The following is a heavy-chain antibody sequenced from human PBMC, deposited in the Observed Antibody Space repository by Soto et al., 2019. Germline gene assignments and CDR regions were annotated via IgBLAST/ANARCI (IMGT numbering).Heavy chain of an antibody. CDR2: IYYSGST. V-gene: IGHV4-59*01. CDR1: GGSISSYY. D-gene: IGHD3-22*01. CDR3: ASLTYYYESSGYSPDGYYCRNG. Sequence: PSETLSLTCTVSGGSISSYYWSWIRQPPGKGLEWIGYIYYSGSTNYNPSLKSRVTISVDTSKNQFSLKLSSVTAADTSVYYWASLTYYYESSGYSPDGYYCRNGWGQVTTVIFSS. J-gene: IGHJ6*02.